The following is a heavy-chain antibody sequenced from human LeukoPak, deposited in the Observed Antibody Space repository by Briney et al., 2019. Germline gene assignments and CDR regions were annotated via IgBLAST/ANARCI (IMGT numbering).Heavy chain of an antibody. D-gene: IGHD3-10*01. CDR2: ITAYNDNT. CDR3: ARALLWFGEPSHIDY. Sequence: APVKVSCKASGYTFTSYGISWVRQSPGQGLEWMGWITAYNDNTNYAQKLQGRVTMTTDTSTSTAYIELRSLRSDDTAVYYCARALLWFGEPSHIDYWGQGSLVTASS. CDR1: GYTFTSYG. J-gene: IGHJ4*02. V-gene: IGHV1-18*01.